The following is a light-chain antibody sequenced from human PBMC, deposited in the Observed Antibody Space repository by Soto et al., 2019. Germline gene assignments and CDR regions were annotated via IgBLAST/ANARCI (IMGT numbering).Light chain of an antibody. CDR3: MQALQPPWT. CDR1: QSLLHSNGYNY. CDR2: LGS. J-gene: IGKJ1*01. Sequence: DIVMTQSPLSLPVTPGEPASISCRSSQSLLHSNGYNYLDWYLQKPGQSPQLLIYLGSNRASGVPASFSGSGSGTDFTLQISRVEAEDVGVYYCMQALQPPWTFGPGTKVEIK. V-gene: IGKV2-28*01.